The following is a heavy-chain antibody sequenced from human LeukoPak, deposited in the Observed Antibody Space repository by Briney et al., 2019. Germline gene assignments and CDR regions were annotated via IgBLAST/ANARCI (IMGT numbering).Heavy chain of an antibody. CDR3: ARQASSSHFDY. D-gene: IGHD6-6*01. CDR1: GGSISSRSYY. V-gene: IGHV4-39*01. Sequence: SETLSLTCTVSGGSISSRSYYWGWIRQPPGKGLEWVGSIYYSGSTYYNPSLKSRVTISVDTSKNQFSLKLSSVTAADTAVYYCARQASSSHFDYWGQGTLVTVSS. CDR2: IYYSGST. J-gene: IGHJ4*02.